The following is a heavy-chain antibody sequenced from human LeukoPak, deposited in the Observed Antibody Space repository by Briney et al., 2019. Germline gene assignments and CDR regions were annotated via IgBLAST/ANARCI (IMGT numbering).Heavy chain of an antibody. CDR1: GGSISSYY. D-gene: IGHD1-1*01. V-gene: IGHV4-59*08. Sequence: SETLSLTCTVSGGSISSYYWSWIRRPPGKGLEWIGYIYYSGSTNYNPSLKSRVTISVDTSKNQFSLKLSSVTAADTAVYYCARQNAGPTRYYYGMDVWGQGTTVTVSS. J-gene: IGHJ6*02. CDR2: IYYSGST. CDR3: ARQNAGPTRYYYGMDV.